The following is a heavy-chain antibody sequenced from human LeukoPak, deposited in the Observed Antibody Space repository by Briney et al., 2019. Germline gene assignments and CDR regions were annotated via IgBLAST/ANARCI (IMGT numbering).Heavy chain of an antibody. V-gene: IGHV3-48*01. Sequence: GGSLRLSCAASGFTFSNYNMNWVRQAPGKGLEWVSYISISTSSIYYADSVKGRFTISRDNAKNSLYLQMNSLRAKDTAVYYCARDLIGLVAAAALNWFDPWGQGTLVTVSS. D-gene: IGHD6-13*01. J-gene: IGHJ5*02. CDR1: GFTFSNYN. CDR3: ARDLIGLVAAAALNWFDP. CDR2: ISISTSSI.